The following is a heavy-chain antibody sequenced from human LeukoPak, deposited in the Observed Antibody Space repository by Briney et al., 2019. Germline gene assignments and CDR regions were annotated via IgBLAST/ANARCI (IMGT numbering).Heavy chain of an antibody. J-gene: IGHJ4*02. V-gene: IGHV4-59*12. Sequence: SETPSLTCTVSGGSISSYYWSWIRQPPGKGLEWIAYIYYSGSSNYNPSLKSRVTISLDTSKNQISLRLSSVTPEDTAVYYCARVTEKQYLPFDSWGQGTLVTVSS. CDR2: IYYSGSS. CDR1: GGSISSYY. D-gene: IGHD6-19*01. CDR3: ARVTEKQYLPFDS.